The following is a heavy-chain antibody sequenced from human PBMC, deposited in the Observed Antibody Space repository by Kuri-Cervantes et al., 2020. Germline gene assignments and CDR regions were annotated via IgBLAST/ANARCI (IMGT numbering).Heavy chain of an antibody. CDR1: GGSVSSGSYY. V-gene: IGHV4-61*01. D-gene: IGHD3-3*01. J-gene: IGHJ6*03. CDR3: ARVGPYDFWSGYYPYYYYMDV. CDR2: IYYSGST. Sequence: SETLSLTCTVSGGSVSSGSYYWSWIRQPPGKGLEWIGYIYYSGSTNYNPSLKSRVTISVDTSKNQFSLKLSSVTAADTAVYYCARVGPYDFWSGYYPYYYYMDVWGKGTTVTVSS.